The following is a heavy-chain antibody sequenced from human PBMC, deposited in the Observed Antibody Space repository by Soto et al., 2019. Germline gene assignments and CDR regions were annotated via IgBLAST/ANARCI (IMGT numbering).Heavy chain of an antibody. CDR1: GFTFNSYV. V-gene: IGHV3-23*01. CDR3: ASEVPGYSSGPLDY. D-gene: IGHD6-19*01. Sequence: PGGSLRLSCAASGFTFNSYVMSWVRQAPGKGLEWVSSISGSGGSTYYADSVKGRFTISRDNSKNTLYMQMTSLRAEDTAVYYCASEVPGYSSGPLDYWGQGTLVTVSS. J-gene: IGHJ4*02. CDR2: ISGSGGST.